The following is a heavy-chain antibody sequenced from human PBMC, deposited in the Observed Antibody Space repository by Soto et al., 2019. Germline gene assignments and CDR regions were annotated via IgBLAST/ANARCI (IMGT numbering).Heavy chain of an antibody. J-gene: IGHJ6*02. V-gene: IGHV4-39*01. CDR2: IYYSGST. Sequence: SETLSLTCTVPGGSISSSSYYWGWIRQPPGKGLEWIGSIYYSGSTYYNPSLKSRVTISVDTSKNQFSLKLSSVTAADTAVYYCARQPIFGVVIEYYYYYGMDVWGQGTTVTVSS. D-gene: IGHD3-3*01. CDR1: GGSISSSSYY. CDR3: ARQPIFGVVIEYYYYYGMDV.